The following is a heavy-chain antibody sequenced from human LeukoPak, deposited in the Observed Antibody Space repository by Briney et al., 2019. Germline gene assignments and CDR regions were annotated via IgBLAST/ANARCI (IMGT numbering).Heavy chain of an antibody. Sequence: GRSLRLSCAASGFTFSSYAMHWVRQAPGKGLEWVAVISYDGSNKYYADSVKGRFIISRDNSKNTLYLQMNSLRAEDTAVYYCAKDGAVGYCSGGSCYSYNWFDPWGQGTLVTVSS. CDR3: AKDGAVGYCSGGSCYSYNWFDP. V-gene: IGHV3-30*04. J-gene: IGHJ5*02. D-gene: IGHD2-15*01. CDR2: ISYDGSNK. CDR1: GFTFSSYA.